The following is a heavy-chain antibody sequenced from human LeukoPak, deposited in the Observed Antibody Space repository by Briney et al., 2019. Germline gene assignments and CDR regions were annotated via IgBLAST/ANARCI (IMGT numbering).Heavy chain of an antibody. CDR3: ARWEVRLNAFEM. D-gene: IGHD3-10*01. V-gene: IGHV4-59*08. J-gene: IGHJ3*02. CDR2: IYYIGSA. CDR1: GGSISSYY. Sequence: SETLSLTCTVSGGSISSYYWSWIRQPPGKGLEWIGFIYYIGSANYNPSLKSRVAISVDTSKNQFSLQLTSVTAADTAVYYCARWEVRLNAFEMWGQGTMVTVSS.